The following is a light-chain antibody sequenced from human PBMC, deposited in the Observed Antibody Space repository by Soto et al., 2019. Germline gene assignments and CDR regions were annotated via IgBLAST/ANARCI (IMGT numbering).Light chain of an antibody. CDR1: QSVSSN. CDR2: GAS. V-gene: IGKV3-15*01. Sequence: EIVMTQSPATLSVSPGERDTLSCRASQSVSSNLAWYQQKPGQATRLLIYGASTRATGIPARFSGSGSGTEFTLTISSLQSEDFAVYYCQQYNNWLWTFGQGTKVDIK. J-gene: IGKJ1*01. CDR3: QQYNNWLWT.